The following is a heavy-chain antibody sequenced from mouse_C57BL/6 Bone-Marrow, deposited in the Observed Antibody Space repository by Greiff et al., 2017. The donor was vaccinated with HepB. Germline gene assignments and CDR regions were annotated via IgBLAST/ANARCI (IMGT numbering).Heavy chain of an antibody. V-gene: IGHV1-63*01. Sequence: VQLQQSGAELVRPGTSVKMSCKASGYTFTNYWISWAKQRPGHGLEWIGDIYPGGGYTNYNEKFKGKATLTADKSSSTAYMQFSSLTSEDSAIYYCARTGGNYEEFAYWGQGTLVTVSA. CDR2: IYPGGGYT. CDR3: ARTGGNYEEFAY. D-gene: IGHD2-1*01. CDR1: GYTFTNYW. J-gene: IGHJ3*01.